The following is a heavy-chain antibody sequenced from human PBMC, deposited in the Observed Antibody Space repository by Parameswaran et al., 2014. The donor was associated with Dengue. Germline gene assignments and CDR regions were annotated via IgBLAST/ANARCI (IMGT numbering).Heavy chain of an antibody. CDR1: GFTFSSYA. J-gene: IGHJ4*02. Sequence: GESLKISCAASGFTFSSYAMSWVRQAPGKGLEWVSAISGSGGSTYYADSVKGRFTISRDNSKNTLYLQMNSLRAEDTAVYYCAKESSGYWTGEIDYWGQGTLVTVSS. CDR2: ISGSGGST. CDR3: AKESSGYWTGEIDY. V-gene: IGHV3-23*01. D-gene: IGHD3-22*01.